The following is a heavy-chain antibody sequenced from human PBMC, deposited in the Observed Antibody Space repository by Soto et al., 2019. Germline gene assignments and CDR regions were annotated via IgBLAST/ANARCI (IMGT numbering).Heavy chain of an antibody. D-gene: IGHD3-22*01. CDR3: AIGSGYYYPEYFQH. V-gene: IGHV4-31*03. CDR2: IYYSGST. Sequence: QVQLQESGPGLVKPSQTLSLTCTVSGCSISSGDYYWSWIRQHPGKGLEWIGYIYYSGSTYYNPSLKSRVTQSVDTSKNQFSLKLSSVTAADTAVYYCAIGSGYYYPEYFQHWCQGTLVTVSS. CDR1: GCSISSGDYY. J-gene: IGHJ1*01.